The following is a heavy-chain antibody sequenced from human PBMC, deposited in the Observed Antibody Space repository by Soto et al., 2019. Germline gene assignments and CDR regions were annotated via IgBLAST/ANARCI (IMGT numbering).Heavy chain of an antibody. Sequence: ASVKVSCKASGYTFTSYDINWVRQATGQGLEWMGWMNPNSGNTGYAQKLQGRVTMTRNTSISTAYMELSSLRSEDTAVYYCARGRYCSSTSCYYYYYYGMDVWGQGTTVTVSS. J-gene: IGHJ6*02. CDR2: MNPNSGNT. V-gene: IGHV1-8*01. CDR3: ARGRYCSSTSCYYYYYYGMDV. CDR1: GYTFTSYD. D-gene: IGHD2-2*01.